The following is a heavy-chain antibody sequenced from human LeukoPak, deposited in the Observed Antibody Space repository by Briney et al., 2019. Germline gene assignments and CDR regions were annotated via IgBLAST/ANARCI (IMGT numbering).Heavy chain of an antibody. CDR1: GFTFDDYA. D-gene: IGHD3-10*01. CDR3: AKDYYGSGSYYNGYFDY. CDR2: ISWDGGST. J-gene: IGHJ4*02. V-gene: IGHV3-43D*04. Sequence: GGSLRLSCAASGFTFDDYAMHWVRRAPGKGLEWVSLISWDGGSTYYADSVKGRFTISRDNSKNSLYLQMNSLRAEDTALYYCAKDYYGSGSYYNGYFDYWGQGTLVTVSS.